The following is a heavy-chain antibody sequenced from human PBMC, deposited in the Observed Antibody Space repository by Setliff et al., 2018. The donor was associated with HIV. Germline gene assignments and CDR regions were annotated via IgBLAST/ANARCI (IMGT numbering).Heavy chain of an antibody. Sequence: SETLSLTCTVSGGSISNSNYFWGWIRQTPGKGLGWIGRIYSSGSTYYQPSLQGRVSMSIDSSKNHFSLSLRYVTAAATAVYYCARSFSGRYFWSGYYTGPDPKGENAFDIWGQGTMVTVSS. CDR3: ARSFSGRYFWSGYYTGPDPKGENAFDI. CDR2: IYSSGST. V-gene: IGHV4-39*02. CDR1: GGSISNSNYF. D-gene: IGHD3-3*01. J-gene: IGHJ3*02.